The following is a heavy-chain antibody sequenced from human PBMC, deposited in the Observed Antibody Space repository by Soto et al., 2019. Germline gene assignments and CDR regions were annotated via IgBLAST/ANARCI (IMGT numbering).Heavy chain of an antibody. Sequence: PGGSVRLSCAASGFTFSSYAMSWVRQAPGKGLEWVSAISGSGGSTYYADSVKGRFTISRDNSKNTLYLQMNSLRAEDTAVYYCAASATISSWYSTYNWFDPWGQGTLVTVSS. CDR1: GFTFSSYA. CDR2: ISGSGGST. D-gene: IGHD6-13*01. J-gene: IGHJ5*02. CDR3: AASATISSWYSTYNWFDP. V-gene: IGHV3-23*01.